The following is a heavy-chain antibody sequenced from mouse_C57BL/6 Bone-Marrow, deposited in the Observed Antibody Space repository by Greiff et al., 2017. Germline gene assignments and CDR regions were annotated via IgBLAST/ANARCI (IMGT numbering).Heavy chain of an antibody. CDR1: GFTIKDYY. D-gene: IGHD2-5*01. J-gene: IGHJ1*03. Sequence: EVKLVESGAELVRPGASVTLSCTASGFTIKDYYMHWVKQRPEQGLEWIGRIYPGDGDTEYAPKFQGKATMTADTSSYTAYLQRSSLTSEDTSVYYCTTWYSNYPYLYFDVGGTGTTVTVSA. V-gene: IGHV14-1*01. CDR3: TTWYSNYPYLYFDV. CDR2: IYPGDGDT.